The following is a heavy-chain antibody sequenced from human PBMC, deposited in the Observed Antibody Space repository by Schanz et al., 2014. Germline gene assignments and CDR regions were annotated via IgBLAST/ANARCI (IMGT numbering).Heavy chain of an antibody. CDR2: ISSSGSSI. J-gene: IGHJ4*02. CDR3: ARGVRIDF. D-gene: IGHD3-3*01. CDR1: GFTFNNFN. V-gene: IGHV3-21*06. Sequence: DVQLLESGGGLVQPGESLRLSCAASGFTFNNFNMNWVRQAPGKGLEWVSSISSSGSSIYYADSVKGRFTISRDNANNSLFLRMNSLTAEDTAVYYCARGVRIDFWGQGTLVTVSS.